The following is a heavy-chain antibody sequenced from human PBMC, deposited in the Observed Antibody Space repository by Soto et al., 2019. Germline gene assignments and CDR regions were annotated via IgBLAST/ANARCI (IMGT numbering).Heavy chain of an antibody. CDR1: GGTIRSPDW. J-gene: IGHJ5*02. CDR3: ARGRGRYSSVWSWFDP. V-gene: IGHV4-4*02. D-gene: IGHD6-19*01. Sequence: SETLSLTCGVSGGTIRSPDWWTWVRQPPGKGLEWIGEIFQSGSTNYTPSLESRVTISVDKSKNQFSLTLTPVTAADTAVYFCARGRGRYSSVWSWFDPWGQGILVTVSS. CDR2: IFQSGST.